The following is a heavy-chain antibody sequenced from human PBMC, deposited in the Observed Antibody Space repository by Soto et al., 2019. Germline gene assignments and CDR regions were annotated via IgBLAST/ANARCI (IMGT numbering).Heavy chain of an antibody. CDR3: ARFWFPVAVYSGMDV. D-gene: IGHD6-19*01. V-gene: IGHV1-2*02. Sequence: ASVKVSCKASGYTFTGYYMHWVRQAPGQGLEWMGWINPNSGGTNYAQKIQGRVTMTRDTSISTAYMEQSRLRSDDTAVYYCARFWFPVAVYSGMDVWDQGTKVTVSS. CDR2: INPNSGGT. J-gene: IGHJ6*02. CDR1: GYTFTGYY.